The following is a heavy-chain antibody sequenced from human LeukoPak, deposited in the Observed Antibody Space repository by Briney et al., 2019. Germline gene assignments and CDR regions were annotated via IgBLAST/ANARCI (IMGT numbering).Heavy chain of an antibody. J-gene: IGHJ6*03. CDR3: AKVGSIAAPRYYYYMDV. Sequence: AGGSLRLSCAASGFTFSSYAMSWVRQAPGKGLEWVSAISGSGGSTYYADSVKGRFTISRDNSKNTLYLQMNSLRAEDTAVYYCAKVGSIAAPRYYYYMDVWDKGTTVTVSS. D-gene: IGHD6-6*01. CDR1: GFTFSSYA. V-gene: IGHV3-23*01. CDR2: ISGSGGST.